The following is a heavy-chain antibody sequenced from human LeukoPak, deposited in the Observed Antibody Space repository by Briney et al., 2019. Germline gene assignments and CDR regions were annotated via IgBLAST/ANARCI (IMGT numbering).Heavy chain of an antibody. D-gene: IGHD6-13*01. V-gene: IGHV3-23*01. CDR3: TTDWGYSSTYYFDY. Sequence: GGSLRLSCAASGFTFSSYAMSWVRQAPGKGLEWVSAISGSGGSTYYADSVKGRFTISRDNSKNTLYLQMNSLKTEDTAVYYCTTDWGYSSTYYFDYWGQGTLVTVSS. CDR2: ISGSGGST. CDR1: GFTFSSYA. J-gene: IGHJ4*02.